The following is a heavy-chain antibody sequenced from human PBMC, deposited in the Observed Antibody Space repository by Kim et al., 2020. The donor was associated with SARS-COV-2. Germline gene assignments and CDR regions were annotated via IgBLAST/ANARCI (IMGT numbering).Heavy chain of an antibody. D-gene: IGHD6-13*01. CDR2: INHSGST. CDR3: ARGGYGVGDY. CDR1: GGSLSGYY. V-gene: IGHV4-34*01. Sequence: SETLSLTCAVYGGSLSGYYWSWIRQPPGKGLEWIGEINHSGSTNYNPSLKSRVTISVDTSKNQFSLKLSSVTAADTAVYYCARGGYGVGDYWGQGSLGTVSS. J-gene: IGHJ4*02.